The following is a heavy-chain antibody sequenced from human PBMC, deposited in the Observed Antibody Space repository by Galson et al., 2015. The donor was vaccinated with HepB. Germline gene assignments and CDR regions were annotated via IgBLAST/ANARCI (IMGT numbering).Heavy chain of an antibody. CDR1: GFTFSSYA. J-gene: IGHJ4*02. CDR2: ISGSGSST. CDR3: AKGVVGWLVEGGY. Sequence: SLRLSCAASGFTFSSYAMSWVRQAPGKGLEWVAAISGSGSSTYYADSVKGRFTISRDNSKNTLYLQMNSLRAEDTAVYYCAKGVVGWLVEGGYWGQGTLVTVSS. D-gene: IGHD6-19*01. V-gene: IGHV3-23*01.